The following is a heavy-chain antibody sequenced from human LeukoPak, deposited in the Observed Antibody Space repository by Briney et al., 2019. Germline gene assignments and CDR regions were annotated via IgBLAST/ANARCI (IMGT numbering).Heavy chain of an antibody. D-gene: IGHD1-26*01. CDR2: INPNSGGT. CDR1: GYTFTGYY. V-gene: IGHV1-2*02. CDR3: ARHAEPGGGNYSLDPDFDY. Sequence: ASVKVSCKASGYTFTGYYMHWVRPAPGQGLEWMGWINPNSGGTNYAQKLQGRVTMTTDTSTSTAYMELRSLRSDDTAVYYCARHAEPGGGNYSLDPDFDYWGQGTLVTVSS. J-gene: IGHJ4*02.